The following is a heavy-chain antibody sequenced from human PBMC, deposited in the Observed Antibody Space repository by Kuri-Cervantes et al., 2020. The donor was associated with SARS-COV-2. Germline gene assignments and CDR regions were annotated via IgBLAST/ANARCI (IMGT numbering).Heavy chain of an antibody. CDR2: INPNSGGT. CDR3: ARDLRWAAAGKATSVDY. Sequence: ASVKVSCKASGYTFTGYYMHWVRQAPGQGLEWMGWINPNSGGTNYAQKFQGRVTMTRDTSISTAYMELSGLRSDDTAVYYCARDLRWAAAGKATSVDYWGQGTLVTVSS. J-gene: IGHJ4*02. D-gene: IGHD6-13*01. V-gene: IGHV1-2*02. CDR1: GYTFTGYY.